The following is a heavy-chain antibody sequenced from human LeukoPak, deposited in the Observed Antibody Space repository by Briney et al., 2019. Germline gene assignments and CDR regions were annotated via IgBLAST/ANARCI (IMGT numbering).Heavy chain of an antibody. V-gene: IGHV3-21*01. J-gene: IGHJ6*02. CDR2: ISSSSSYI. CDR1: GFTFSSYS. D-gene: IGHD5-12*01. Sequence: GGSLRLSCAASGFTFSSYSMNWVRQAPGKGLEWVSSISSSSSYIYYADSVKGRFTISRENARYSLYLQMNSLRAGDTAVYYCARHVDYYGMDVWGQGTTVTVSS. CDR3: ARHVDYYGMDV.